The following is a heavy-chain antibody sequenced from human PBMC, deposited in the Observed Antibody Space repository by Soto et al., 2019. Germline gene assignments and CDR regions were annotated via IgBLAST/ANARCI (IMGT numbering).Heavy chain of an antibody. Sequence: QVQLQESGPGLVKPSGTLSLTCAVSGGSISSSDWWRWVRQPPGKGLEWIGEIYHSGSTNYNPSPKRRVTISVDNSQNQFSQTLSSVTAADTAVYYCARGAPLIVGATSVDSWGQGTLVTVSS. V-gene: IGHV4-4*02. CDR1: GGSISSSDW. CDR2: IYHSGST. D-gene: IGHD1-26*01. J-gene: IGHJ4*02. CDR3: ARGAPLIVGATSVDS.